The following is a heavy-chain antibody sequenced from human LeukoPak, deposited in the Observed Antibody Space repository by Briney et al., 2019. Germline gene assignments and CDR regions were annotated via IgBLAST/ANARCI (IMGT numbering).Heavy chain of an antibody. CDR2: INQDGSEK. J-gene: IGHJ3*01. Sequence: GGSLRLSCAVSGFTFSNYWMSWVRQGPGKGLEWVANINQDGSEKYYVDSVKGRFTISRDNAKNSLSLQMNSLRAEDTAVYYCAKSSQGAFDFWGQGTMVTVSS. CDR1: GFTFSNYW. D-gene: IGHD2-15*01. CDR3: AKSSQGAFDF. V-gene: IGHV3-7*02.